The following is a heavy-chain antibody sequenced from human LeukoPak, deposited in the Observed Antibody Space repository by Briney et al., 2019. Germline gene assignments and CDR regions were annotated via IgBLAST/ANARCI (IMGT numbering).Heavy chain of an antibody. CDR2: IFGGGKT. D-gene: IGHD2-8*01. J-gene: IGHJ4*02. Sequence: PGGSLRLSCAASGFTVNTNYMSWVRQAPGKGLEWGSIIFGGGKTYYADSVKGRFTISGDNSNNALILQMNSLRAEGTGVYYCASRGLYSDTNGYHPYWGQGTLVTVSS. CDR3: ASRGLYSDTNGYHPY. V-gene: IGHV3-66*01. CDR1: GFTVNTNY.